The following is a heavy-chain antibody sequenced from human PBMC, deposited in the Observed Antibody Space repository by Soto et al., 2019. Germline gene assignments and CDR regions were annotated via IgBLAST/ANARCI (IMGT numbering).Heavy chain of an antibody. D-gene: IGHD3-10*01. CDR3: ARGPGASGTYHYYFDY. Sequence: SETLSLTCTVSGDSVSTYWWSWIRQPPGKGLEWIAYIYNAGSTNYNPSLKSRVTISLDASKNQFSLKLSSVTAADTAVYYCARGPGASGTYHYYFDYWGPGTLVTVSS. CDR1: GDSVSTYW. V-gene: IGHV4-59*02. CDR2: IYNAGST. J-gene: IGHJ4*02.